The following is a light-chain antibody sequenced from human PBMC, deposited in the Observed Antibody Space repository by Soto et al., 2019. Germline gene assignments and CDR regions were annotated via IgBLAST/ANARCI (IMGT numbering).Light chain of an antibody. CDR2: EIN. CDR1: SSDVGAFNY. Sequence: QSVLTQPPSASGSPGQSITISCTGTSSDVGAFNYVSWYQQHPGKAPKLMIFEINKRPSGVPDRFSGSKSGNSASLTVSGLQTEGEADYYCSSYAGSNIYVFGSGTKVTVL. CDR3: SSYAGSNIYV. V-gene: IGLV2-8*01. J-gene: IGLJ1*01.